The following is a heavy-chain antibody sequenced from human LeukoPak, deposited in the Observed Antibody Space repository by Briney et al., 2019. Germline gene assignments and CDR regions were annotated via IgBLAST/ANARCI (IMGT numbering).Heavy chain of an antibody. Sequence: SGGSLRLSCAASGFTFSTYGMHWVRQAPGKGLEWVAVVSYDASSTYYADSVKGRFTISRDNAKNSLYLQMNSLRADDTAVYYCARNYFQGVPGVYWGQGTLVTVSS. CDR2: VSYDASST. V-gene: IGHV3-30*03. J-gene: IGHJ4*02. CDR1: GFTFSTYG. D-gene: IGHD3-10*01. CDR3: ARNYFQGVPGVY.